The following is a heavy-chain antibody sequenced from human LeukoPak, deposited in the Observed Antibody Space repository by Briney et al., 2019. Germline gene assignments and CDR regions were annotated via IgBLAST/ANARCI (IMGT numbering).Heavy chain of an antibody. CDR3: TTENSSGWYYFDY. CDR2: IKSKTDGGTT. J-gene: IGHJ4*02. CDR1: GLTFSNAW. D-gene: IGHD6-19*01. Sequence: GGSLRLSCAASGLTFSNAWMSWVRQAPGKGLEWVGRIKSKTDGGTTDYAAPVKGRFTISRDDSKNTLYLQMNSLKTEDTAVYYCTTENSSGWYYFDYWGQGTLVTVSS. V-gene: IGHV3-15*01.